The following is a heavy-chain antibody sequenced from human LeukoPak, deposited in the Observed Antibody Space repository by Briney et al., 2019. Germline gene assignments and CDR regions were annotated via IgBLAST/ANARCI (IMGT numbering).Heavy chain of an antibody. D-gene: IGHD3-22*01. Sequence: GGALQISSCGAADSFTSYWIGWWGRMPGKGLEGMGLIYTGDSDTRNSPSFQGQVAISADKSISTACLQWSSLKASDTAMYYCARLMYYYDSSGYYYYYYYMDVWGKGTTVTVSS. CDR1: ADSFTSYW. CDR2: IYTGDSDT. CDR3: ARLMYYYDSSGYYYYYYYMDV. J-gene: IGHJ6*03. V-gene: IGHV5-51*01.